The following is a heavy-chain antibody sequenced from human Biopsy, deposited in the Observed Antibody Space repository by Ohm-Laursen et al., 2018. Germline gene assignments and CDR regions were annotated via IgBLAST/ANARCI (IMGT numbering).Heavy chain of an antibody. CDR2: VDWVDYK. V-gene: IGHV2-70*11. CDR1: GFSLSARGMC. CDR3: ARTPILIVSAGLVYRHRRHLQGMDV. D-gene: IGHD6-13*01. J-gene: IGHJ6*02. Sequence: PTQTLTLTRSFSGFSLSARGMCVSWIRQAPGKALEWLARVDWVDYKEYSASLQTKLSISKDTSNDQVVLTVSNVDPADTATYYCARTPILIVSAGLVYRHRRHLQGMDVWGQGIAVTVS.